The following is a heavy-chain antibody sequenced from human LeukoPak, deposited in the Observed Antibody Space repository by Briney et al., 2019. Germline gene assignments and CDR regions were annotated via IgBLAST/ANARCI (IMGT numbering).Heavy chain of an antibody. CDR1: GFTFSSYW. CDR3: ARPYSSPSLGGFDY. Sequence: HSGGSLRLSCAVSGFTFSSYWMSWVRQAPGKGLEWVANIKQDGNEKYYVDSVKGRFSISRDNAKNSLYLQMNNLRAEDTAVYYCARPYSSPSLGGFDYWGQGTLVTVSS. V-gene: IGHV3-7*01. CDR2: IKQDGNEK. J-gene: IGHJ4*02. D-gene: IGHD6-6*01.